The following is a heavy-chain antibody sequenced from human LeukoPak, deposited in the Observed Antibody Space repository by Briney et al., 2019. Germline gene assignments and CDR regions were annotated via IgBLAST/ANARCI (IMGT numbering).Heavy chain of an antibody. CDR1: GGSISSYY. D-gene: IGHD2-15*01. J-gene: IGHJ4*02. CDR3: ARYCSGGSCYGGFDY. CDR2: IYYGGST. V-gene: IGHV4-59*01. Sequence: SETLSLTCTVSGGSISSYYWSWIRQPPGKGLGWIGYIYYGGSTNYNPSLKSRVTISVDTSKNQFSLKLSFVTAADTAVYFCARYCSGGSCYGGFDYWGQGTLVTVSS.